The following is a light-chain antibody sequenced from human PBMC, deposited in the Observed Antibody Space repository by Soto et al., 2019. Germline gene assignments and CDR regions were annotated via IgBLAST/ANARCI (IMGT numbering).Light chain of an antibody. Sequence: QSALTQPRSVSGSPGQSVSISCTGTSSDVGGYNYVSWYQHHPGKAPTVMIYDVTKRPSGVPDRFSGSKSGNTASLTISGLQAEDEADYYCCSYAGSYIYVFGTGTKVTVL. CDR2: DVT. V-gene: IGLV2-11*01. CDR1: SSDVGGYNY. J-gene: IGLJ1*01. CDR3: CSYAGSYIYV.